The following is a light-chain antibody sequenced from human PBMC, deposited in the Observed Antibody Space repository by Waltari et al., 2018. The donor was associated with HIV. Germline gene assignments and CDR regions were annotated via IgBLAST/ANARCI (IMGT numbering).Light chain of an antibody. CDR3: QAWDNTTVI. J-gene: IGLJ2*01. Sequence: SYELTQPPSVSVSPGQTATITCSGDKLGNKFACWYQQKPGQSPVVVIYQDKKRPSGSPERFSGSNSGNTATLTISGTQAMDEADYYCQAWDNTTVIFGGGTKLTVL. CDR2: QDK. V-gene: IGLV3-1*01. CDR1: KLGNKF.